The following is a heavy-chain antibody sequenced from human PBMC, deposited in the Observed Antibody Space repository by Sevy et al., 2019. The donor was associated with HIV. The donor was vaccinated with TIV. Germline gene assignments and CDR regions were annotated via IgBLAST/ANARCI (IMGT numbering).Heavy chain of an antibody. CDR1: GFTFSSYG. V-gene: IGHV3-30*02. J-gene: IGHJ1*01. D-gene: IGHD3-22*01. CDR3: AKDPSSGYYPQYFQH. Sequence: GGSLRLSCAASGFTFSSYGMHWVRQAPGKGPEWVAFIRYDGSNKYYADSVKGRFTISRDNSKNTLYLQMNSLRAEDTAVYYCAKDPSSGYYPQYFQHWGQGTLVTVSS. CDR2: IRYDGSNK.